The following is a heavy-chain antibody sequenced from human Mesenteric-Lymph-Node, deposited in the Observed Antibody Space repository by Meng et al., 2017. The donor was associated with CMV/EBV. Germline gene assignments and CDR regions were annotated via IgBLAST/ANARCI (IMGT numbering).Heavy chain of an antibody. V-gene: IGHV3-74*01. CDR3: ARGPLGVVTAFPVGY. Sequence: GGSLRLSCAASGFIFSSYWMHWVRQAPGKGLAWVSRTNSDGSSTSYADSVKGRFTISRDNAKNTLYLQMNSLRAEDTAVYYCARGPLGVVTAFPVGYWGQGTLVTVSS. CDR2: TNSDGSST. CDR1: GFIFSSYW. J-gene: IGHJ4*02. D-gene: IGHD2-21*02.